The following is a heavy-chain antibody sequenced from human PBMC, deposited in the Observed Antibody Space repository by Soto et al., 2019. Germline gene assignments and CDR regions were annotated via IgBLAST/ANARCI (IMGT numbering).Heavy chain of an antibody. CDR3: ARGYYYGSGRPPPGGMAV. Sequence: ASVKVSCKASGYTFTSYGISWVRQAPGQGLEWMGWISAYNGNTNYAQKLQGRVTMTTDTSTSTAYMELRSLRSDDTAVYYCARGYYYGSGRPPPGGMAVWGQGTTVTVSS. CDR2: ISAYNGNT. D-gene: IGHD3-10*01. J-gene: IGHJ6*02. CDR1: GYTFTSYG. V-gene: IGHV1-18*01.